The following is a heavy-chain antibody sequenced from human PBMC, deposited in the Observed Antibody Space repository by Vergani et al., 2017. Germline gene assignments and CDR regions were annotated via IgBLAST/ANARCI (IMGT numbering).Heavy chain of an antibody. D-gene: IGHD2-21*01. CDR2: IYVKGNS. Sequence: QAQLQESGPRLGKPAQTLSLTCSISGGSLDIHSQTWGWIRQPAGEGLEWIGLIYVKGNSNVSPSLESRVSMSEHASRRRFPLSLRSVTSSDTAVYYCVRVLHTAYILGAFDIWGQGIKVTVSS. J-gene: IGHJ3*02. CDR1: GGSLDIHSQT. V-gene: IGHV4-61*02. CDR3: VRVLHTAYILGAFDI.